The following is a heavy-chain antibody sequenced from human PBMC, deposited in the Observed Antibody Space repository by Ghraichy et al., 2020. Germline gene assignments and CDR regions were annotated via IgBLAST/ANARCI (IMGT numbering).Heavy chain of an antibody. CDR2: IYYSGST. CDR3: AGVVPAPNLFNWFDP. V-gene: IGHV4-39*07. D-gene: IGHD2-2*01. CDR1: GGSISSSSYY. J-gene: IGHJ5*02. Sequence: SETLSLTCTVSGGSISSSSYYWGWIRQPPGKGLEWIGSIYYSGSTYYNPSLKSRVTISVDTSKNQFSLKLSSVTAADTAVYYCAGVVPAPNLFNWFDPWGQGTLVTVSS.